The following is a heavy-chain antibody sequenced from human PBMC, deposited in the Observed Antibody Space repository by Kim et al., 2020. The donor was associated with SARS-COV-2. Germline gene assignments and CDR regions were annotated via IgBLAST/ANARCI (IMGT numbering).Heavy chain of an antibody. J-gene: IGHJ4*02. Sequence: SETLSLTCTVSGGSISSGDYYWSWIRQPPGKGLEWIGYIYYSGSTYYNPSLKSRVTISVDTSKNQFSLKLSSVTAADTAVYYCASVEIIVVVPTDWGQGTLVTVSS. CDR2: IYYSGST. D-gene: IGHD2-2*01. CDR3: ASVEIIVVVPTD. V-gene: IGHV4-30-4*01. CDR1: GGSISSGDYY.